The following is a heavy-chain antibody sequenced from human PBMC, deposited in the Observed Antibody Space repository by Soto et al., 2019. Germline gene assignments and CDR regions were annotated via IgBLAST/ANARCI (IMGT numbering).Heavy chain of an antibody. CDR3: ARGGIAVAGPSYY. Sequence: SVKVSCKASGGTFSIYAISWVRQAPGQGLEWMGGIIPIFGTANYAQKFQGRVTITADESTSTAYMELSSLRSEDTAVYYCARGGIAVAGPSYYWGQGTLVTVSS. CDR1: GGTFSIYA. V-gene: IGHV1-69*13. D-gene: IGHD6-19*01. J-gene: IGHJ4*02. CDR2: IIPIFGTA.